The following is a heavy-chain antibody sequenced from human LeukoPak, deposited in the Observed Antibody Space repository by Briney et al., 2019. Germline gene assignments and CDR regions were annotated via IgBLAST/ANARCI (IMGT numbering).Heavy chain of an antibody. CDR1: GYTFTSYG. CDR3: ARDQGFITMSYEDPDAFDI. J-gene: IGHJ3*02. CDR2: ISAYNGNT. Sequence: ASVKVSCKASGYTFTSYGISWVRQAPGQGLEWMGWISAYNGNTNYAQKLQGRVTMTTDTSTSTAYMELRSLRSDDTAVYYCARDQGFITMSYEDPDAFDIWGQGTMVTVSS. D-gene: IGHD3-10*02. V-gene: IGHV1-18*01.